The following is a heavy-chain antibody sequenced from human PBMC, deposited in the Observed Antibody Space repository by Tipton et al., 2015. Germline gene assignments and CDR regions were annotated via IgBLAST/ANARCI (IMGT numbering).Heavy chain of an antibody. J-gene: IGHJ3*02. CDR3: ARESVGGGLAAFDI. Sequence: SLRLSCAASGFTFSNYSMNWVRQAPGKGLEWVSYITGSSRTIYYADSVKGRFTISRDNAKNSLYLQMNSLRDGDTAVYYCARESVGGGLAAFDIWGQGTMVTVSS. CDR2: ITGSSRTI. CDR1: GFTFSNYS. V-gene: IGHV3-48*02. D-gene: IGHD3-16*01.